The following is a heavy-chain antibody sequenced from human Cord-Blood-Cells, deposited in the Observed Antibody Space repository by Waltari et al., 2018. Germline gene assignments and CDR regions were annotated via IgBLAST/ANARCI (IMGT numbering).Heavy chain of an antibody. Sequence: QVQLVESGGGVVKPGGSLRLSWSGSGFTFSSYGMHWVRQAPGKGLEWVAFIRYDGSNKYYADSMKGRFTISRDNSKNTLYLQMNSLRAEDTAVYYCGVDYWGQGTLVTVSS. CDR2: IRYDGSNK. J-gene: IGHJ4*02. V-gene: IGHV3-30*02. CDR1: GFTFSSYG. CDR3: GVDY.